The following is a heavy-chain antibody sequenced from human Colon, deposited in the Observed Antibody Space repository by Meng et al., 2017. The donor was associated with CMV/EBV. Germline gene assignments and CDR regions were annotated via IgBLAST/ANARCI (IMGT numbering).Heavy chain of an antibody. J-gene: IGHJ5*02. CDR3: VREIRRSWFDP. CDR2: IGSSGTYI. CDR1: GFTFNSHT. V-gene: IGHV3-21*01. Sequence: GESLKISCVASGFTFNSHTLHWVRQAPGRGLEWVSSIHKSSDFSSIGSSGTYIFYADSVKGRFTISRDDAENSLYLQMNSLGAEDTAVYFCVREIRRSWFDPWGQGTLVTVSS. D-gene: IGHD4-17*01.